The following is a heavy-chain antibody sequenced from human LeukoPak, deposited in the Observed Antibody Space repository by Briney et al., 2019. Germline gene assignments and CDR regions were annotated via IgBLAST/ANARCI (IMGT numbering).Heavy chain of an antibody. J-gene: IGHJ6*04. V-gene: IGHV3-21*01. CDR1: GFTFINYS. CDR2: ISTNSAFI. CDR3: AELGITMIGGV. D-gene: IGHD3-10*02. Sequence: GGSLRLSCTASGFTFINYSMNWVRQAPGKGLEWVSSISTNSAFIYYADSVRGRFTISRDNAKNSLYLQMNSLRAEDTAVYYCAELGITMIGGVWGKGTTVTISS.